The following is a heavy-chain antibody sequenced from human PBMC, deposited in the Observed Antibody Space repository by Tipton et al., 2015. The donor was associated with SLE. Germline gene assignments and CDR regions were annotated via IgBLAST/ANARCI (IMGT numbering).Heavy chain of an antibody. CDR3: ARGRAYYDFGSRNP. CDR2: ISWNSGSI. V-gene: IGHV3-9*01. Sequence: SLRLSCAASGFTFDDYAMHWVRQAPGKGLEWVSGISWNSGSIGYADSVKGRFTISRDNAKNSLYLQMNSLRAEDTAVYYCARGRAYYDFGSRNPWGQGTLVTVSS. D-gene: IGHD3-3*01. CDR1: GFTFDDYA. J-gene: IGHJ5*02.